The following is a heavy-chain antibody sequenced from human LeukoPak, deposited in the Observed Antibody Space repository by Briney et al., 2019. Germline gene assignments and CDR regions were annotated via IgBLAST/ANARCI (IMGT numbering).Heavy chain of an antibody. CDR1: GYTLTELS. CDR3: APPALLWFRQSYFQFDY. CDR2: FDPEDGET. Sequence: ASVTVSFKVSGYTLTELSMHWVRQAPGKGREGVGGFDPEDGETIYAQKVQGRVTMTEDTSTDTAYMELSSLRSEHTAVYYCAPPALLWFRQSYFQFDYWGQGTLVTVSS. D-gene: IGHD3-10*01. J-gene: IGHJ4*02. V-gene: IGHV1-24*01.